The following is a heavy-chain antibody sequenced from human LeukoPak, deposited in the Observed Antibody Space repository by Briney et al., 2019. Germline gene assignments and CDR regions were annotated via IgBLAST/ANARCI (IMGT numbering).Heavy chain of an antibody. V-gene: IGHV3-53*01. CDR2: IYSGGSI. D-gene: IGHD1-1*01. CDR1: EFTVSSDY. J-gene: IGHJ3*02. Sequence: GGSLRLSCAASEFTVSSDYMSWVRQAPGKGLEWVSSIYSGGSIYYADSVKGRFTISRDSSENTLYLQMNSLRAEDTAVYYCARGHNWNDRGAFDIWGQGTMVTVSS. CDR3: ARGHNWNDRGAFDI.